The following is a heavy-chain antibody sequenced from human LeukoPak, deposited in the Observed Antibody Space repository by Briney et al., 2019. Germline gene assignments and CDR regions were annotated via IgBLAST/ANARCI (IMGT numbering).Heavy chain of an antibody. CDR1: GGSISSHY. J-gene: IGHJ4*02. CDR3: CSGSYPDY. V-gene: IGHV4-59*11. CDR2: ICYSGST. Sequence: SETLSLTCTVSGGSISSHYWSWIRQPPGKGLEWIGYICYSGSTNYNPSLKSRVTISVDTSKNQFSLKLSSVTAADTAVYYCCSGSYPDYWGQGTLVTVSS. D-gene: IGHD1-26*01.